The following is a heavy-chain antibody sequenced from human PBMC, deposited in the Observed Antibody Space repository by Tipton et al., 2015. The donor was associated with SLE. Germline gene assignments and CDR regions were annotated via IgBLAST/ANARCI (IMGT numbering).Heavy chain of an antibody. Sequence: QLVQSGAEVKKPGASVKVSCKASGYTLTSYYMHWVRQAPGQGLEWMGIINPSGGSTSYAQKFQGRVTMTRDTSTSTVYMELSSLRSEDTAVYYCARRRRAAAGRSYWYFDLWGRGTLVTVSS. D-gene: IGHD6-13*01. CDR3: ARRRRAAAGRSYWYFDL. V-gene: IGHV1-46*01. CDR1: GYTLTSYY. CDR2: INPSGGST. J-gene: IGHJ2*01.